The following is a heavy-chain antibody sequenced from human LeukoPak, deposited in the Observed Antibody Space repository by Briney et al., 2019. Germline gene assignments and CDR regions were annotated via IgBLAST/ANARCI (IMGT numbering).Heavy chain of an antibody. D-gene: IGHD3-22*01. CDR3: ARDENYYDSTGGPWRAFDI. Sequence: SETLSLTCTVSGGSISSSSYYWGWIRQPPGKGLEWIGYIYYSGSTYYDPSLKSRVTISVDTSKNQFSLKLSSVTAADTAMYYCARDENYYDSTGGPWRAFDIWGQGTMVTVSS. V-gene: IGHV4-30-4*08. CDR2: IYYSGST. CDR1: GGSISSSSYY. J-gene: IGHJ3*02.